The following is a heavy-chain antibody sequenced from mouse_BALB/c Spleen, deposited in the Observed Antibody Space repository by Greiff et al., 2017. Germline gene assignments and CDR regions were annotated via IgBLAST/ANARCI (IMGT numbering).Heavy chain of an antibody. CDR3: ASPYDYDESYYAMDY. CDR2: IDPANGNT. V-gene: IGHV14-3*02. J-gene: IGHJ4*01. D-gene: IGHD2-4*01. CDR1: GFNIKDTY. Sequence: EVQLQQSGAELVKPGASVKLSCTASGFNIKDTYMHWVKQRPEQGLEWIGRIDPANGNTKYDPKFQGEATITADTSSNTAYLQLSSLTSEDTAVYYCASPYDYDESYYAMDYWGQGTSVTVSS.